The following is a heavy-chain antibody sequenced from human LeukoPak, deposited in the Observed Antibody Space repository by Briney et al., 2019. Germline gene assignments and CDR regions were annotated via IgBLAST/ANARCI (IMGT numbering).Heavy chain of an antibody. CDR3: ARDKRRYCSAGRCYYYFGMDV. V-gene: IGHV4-31*03. CDR2: IYHSGST. D-gene: IGHD2-15*01. CDR1: GGYISSGGYY. J-gene: IGHJ6*02. Sequence: SETLSLTCTVSGGYISSGGYYWSWIRQHPGKGLEWIGYIYHSGSTYYNPSLKSRVTISVDTSKDQLSLMLSSVTAADTAVYYCARDKRRYCSAGRCYYYFGMDVWGQGTRVSVSS.